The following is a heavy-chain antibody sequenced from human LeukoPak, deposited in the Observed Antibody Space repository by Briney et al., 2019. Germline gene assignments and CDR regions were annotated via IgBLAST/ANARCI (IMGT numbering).Heavy chain of an antibody. J-gene: IGHJ4*02. D-gene: IGHD3-22*01. CDR3: AKPETYYYDSSGYYYGY. V-gene: IGHV3-23*01. CDR2: ISGSGGST. Sequence: GGSLRLSCAASGFTFSSYAMSWVRQAPGKGLEWVSAISGSGGSTYYADSVKGRFTISRDNSKNTLYLQMNSLGAEDTAVYYCAKPETYYYDSSGYYYGYWGQGTLVTVSS. CDR1: GFTFSSYA.